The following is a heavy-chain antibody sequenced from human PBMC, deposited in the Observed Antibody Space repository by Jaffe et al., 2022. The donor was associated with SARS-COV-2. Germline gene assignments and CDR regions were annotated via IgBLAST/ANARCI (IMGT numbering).Heavy chain of an antibody. V-gene: IGHV4-61*02. CDR1: GASVSSTSYY. J-gene: IGHJ4*02. CDR3: AGGSAYTGGNVFDY. CDR2: IYASGST. D-gene: IGHD5-12*01. Sequence: QVQLQESGPGLVRPSQTLSLTCSVSGASVSSTSYYWTWIRQPAGKGLEYIGRIYASGSTSYNPSLNSRVRMSLDTSRDQFSLDLSSVTDADTAVYYCAGGSAYTGGNVFDYWGQGTLVTVSS.